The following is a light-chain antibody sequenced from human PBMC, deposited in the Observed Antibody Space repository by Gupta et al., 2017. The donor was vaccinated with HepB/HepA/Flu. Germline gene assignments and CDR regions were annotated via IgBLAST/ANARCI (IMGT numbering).Light chain of an antibody. V-gene: IGLV1-40*01. CDR2: GNF. CDR3: QSYDSSLSVLV. J-gene: IGLJ2*01. Sequence: QSVLTQPPSVSGAPGQRVTISCTGTTSNIGAGYDVHWYQQLPGTAPKLLIYGNFNRPSGVPDRFSGSKSGTTASLAITGLQADDEADYYCQSYDSSLSVLVFGGGTKLTVL. CDR1: TSNIGAGYD.